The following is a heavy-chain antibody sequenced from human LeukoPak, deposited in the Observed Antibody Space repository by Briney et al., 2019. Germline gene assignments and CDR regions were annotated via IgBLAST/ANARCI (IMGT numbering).Heavy chain of an antibody. CDR3: ARSRPVITMVRGATYYFDY. J-gene: IGHJ4*02. Sequence: QPGGSLRLSCAASGFTFSSYAMSWVRQAPGKGLEWVSAISGSGGSTYYADSVKGRFTISRDNSKNTLYLQMNSLRAEDTAVYYCARSRPVITMVRGATYYFDYWGQGTLVTVSS. V-gene: IGHV3-23*01. CDR1: GFTFSSYA. CDR2: ISGSGGST. D-gene: IGHD3-10*01.